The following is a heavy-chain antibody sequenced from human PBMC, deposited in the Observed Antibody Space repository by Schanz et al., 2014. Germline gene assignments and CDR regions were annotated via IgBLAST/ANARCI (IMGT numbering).Heavy chain of an antibody. CDR1: GTSITSSTYY. D-gene: IGHD3-22*01. CDR2: ISYSGNT. Sequence: QLQLRESGPGLVKPSETLSLICSVSGTSITSSTYYWGWIRQPPGKGPEWIGSISYSGNTYYTPSLKGRVTISLAPSKTQFSLKLPSVTAADTAVYYCARPSSVVGITGWFDTWGQGTLVTVSS. V-gene: IGHV4-39*01. J-gene: IGHJ5*02. CDR3: ARPSSVVGITGWFDT.